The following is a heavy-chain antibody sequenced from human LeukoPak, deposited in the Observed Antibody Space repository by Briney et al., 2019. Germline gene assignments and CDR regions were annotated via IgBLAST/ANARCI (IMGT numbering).Heavy chain of an antibody. Sequence: MTSETLSLTCTVSGGSVSSGSYYWSWIRQPPGKGLEWIGYIYYSGSTNYNPSLKSRVTISVDTSKNQFSLKLSSVTAADTAVYYCARGSMQQLVFKYYYYGMDVWGQGTTVTVSS. D-gene: IGHD6-13*01. CDR1: GGSVSSGSYY. V-gene: IGHV4-61*01. CDR3: ARGSMQQLVFKYYYYGMDV. CDR2: IYYSGST. J-gene: IGHJ6*02.